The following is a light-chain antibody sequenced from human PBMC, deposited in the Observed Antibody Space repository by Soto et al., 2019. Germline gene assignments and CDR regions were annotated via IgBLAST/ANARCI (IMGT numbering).Light chain of an antibody. J-gene: IGLJ2*01. CDR2: EVS. V-gene: IGLV2-8*01. CDR3: SSYVGSNNLV. Sequence: QSVLTQPPSASGYPGQSFTISCTGASSDVGGYSYVSWYQQHPGKAPKLMIYEVSKRTSGVPDRFSGSKSGNTASLTVSGLTAEDEADYYYSSYVGSNNLVFGGGTKLTVL. CDR1: SSDVGGYSY.